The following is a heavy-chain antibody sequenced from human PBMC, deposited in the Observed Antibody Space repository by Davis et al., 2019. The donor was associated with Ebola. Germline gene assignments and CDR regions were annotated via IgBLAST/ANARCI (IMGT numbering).Heavy chain of an antibody. CDR1: GGSISSSSYY. J-gene: IGHJ6*04. V-gene: IGHV4-61*03. Sequence: SETLSLTCTVSGGSISSSSYYWGWIRQPPGKGLEWIGYIYYSESSNYNPSLKSRVTISVDTSKNHFSLKLSSVTAADTAVYYCARDLQLAGMDVWGKGTTVTVSS. CDR3: ARDLQLAGMDV. CDR2: IYYSESS.